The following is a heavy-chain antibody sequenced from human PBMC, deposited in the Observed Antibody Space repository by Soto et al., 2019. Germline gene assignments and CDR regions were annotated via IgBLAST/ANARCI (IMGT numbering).Heavy chain of an antibody. CDR1: GGSISSYY. J-gene: IGHJ6*02. Sequence: SETLSLTCTVSGGSISSYYWSWIRQPPGKGLEWIGYIYYSGSTNYNPSLKSRVTISVDTSKNLFSLKLSSVTAADPAGYYCARVSGGYGMDVWGQGTTVTVSS. CDR2: IYYSGST. CDR3: ARVSGGYGMDV. V-gene: IGHV4-59*01. D-gene: IGHD2-15*01.